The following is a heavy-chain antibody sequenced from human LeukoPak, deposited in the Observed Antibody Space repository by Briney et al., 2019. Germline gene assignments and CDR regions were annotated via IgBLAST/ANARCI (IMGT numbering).Heavy chain of an antibody. CDR1: GGSISSHY. CDR2: IHYSGST. J-gene: IGHJ5*02. CDR3: ARARNWWELNWFDP. V-gene: IGHV4-59*11. Sequence: SETLSLTCTVSGGSISSHYWSWIRQPPGKGLEWIGYIHYSGSTNYNPSLKSRVTISVDTSKNQFSLKLSSVTAADTAVYYYARARNWWELNWFDPWGQGTLVTVSS. D-gene: IGHD2-15*01.